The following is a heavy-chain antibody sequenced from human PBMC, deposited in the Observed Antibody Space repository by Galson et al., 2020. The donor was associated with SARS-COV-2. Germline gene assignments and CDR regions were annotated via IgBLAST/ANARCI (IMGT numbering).Heavy chain of an antibody. V-gene: IGHV3-23*01. J-gene: IGHJ6*02. CDR1: GFSFNTFA. D-gene: IGHD3-3*01. CDR2: ISISGGST. Sequence: GGSLRLSCAASGFSFNTFAMSWVRQAPGGGLEWVSGISISGGSTLYDGSVKGRFTSSRDNYKNTLYLQMNSLRAEDTAVYYCTNRGTYYDFWSGYYSADHYGMYVWGQGTTVTVSS. CDR3: TNRGTYYDFWSGYYSADHYGMYV.